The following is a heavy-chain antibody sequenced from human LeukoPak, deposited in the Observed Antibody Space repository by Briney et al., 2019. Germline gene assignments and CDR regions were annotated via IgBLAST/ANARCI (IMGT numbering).Heavy chain of an antibody. J-gene: IGHJ6*03. CDR2: INPSGGST. CDR3: ARDPGYGYNYYYYYYMDV. V-gene: IGHV1-46*01. CDR1: GYTFTSYY. D-gene: IGHD5-18*01. Sequence: ASVKVSCKASGYTFTSYYMHWVRQAPGQGLEWMGIINPSGGSTSYAQKFQGRVTMTRDMSTSTDYMELSSLRSEDTAVYYCARDPGYGYNYYYYYYMDVWGKGTTVTVSS.